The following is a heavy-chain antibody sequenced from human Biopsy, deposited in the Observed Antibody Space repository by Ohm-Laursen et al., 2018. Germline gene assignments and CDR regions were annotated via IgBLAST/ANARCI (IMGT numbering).Heavy chain of an antibody. Sequence: SVKVSCNTPEGTFSNYGVNWVRQAPGQGLEWLGGNIPILGTGNYAQKFQDRVTVAADTSTSTATMELRSLRSDDTAVYYCATKLTGYFHHWGQGTLVIVSS. CDR1: EGTFSNYG. J-gene: IGHJ1*01. D-gene: IGHD3-9*01. CDR2: NIPILGTG. V-gene: IGHV1-69*06. CDR3: ATKLTGYFHH.